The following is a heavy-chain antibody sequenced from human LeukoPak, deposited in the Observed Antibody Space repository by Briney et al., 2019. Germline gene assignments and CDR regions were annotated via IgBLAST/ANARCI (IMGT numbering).Heavy chain of an antibody. V-gene: IGHV4-39*07. CDR3: ARGASPNRVVVVAAGSGWFDP. Sequence: SETLSLTCNVSGGSISSNTYFWSWIRQPPGKGLEWIGEINHSGSTNYNPSLKSRVTISVDTSKNQFSLKLSSVTAADTAVYYCARGASPNRVVVVAAGSGWFDPWGQGTLVTVSS. J-gene: IGHJ5*02. D-gene: IGHD2-15*01. CDR1: GGSISSNTYF. CDR2: INHSGST.